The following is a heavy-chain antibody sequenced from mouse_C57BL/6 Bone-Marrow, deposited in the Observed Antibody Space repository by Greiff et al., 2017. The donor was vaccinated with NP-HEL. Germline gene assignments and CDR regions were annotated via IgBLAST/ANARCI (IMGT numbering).Heavy chain of an antibody. J-gene: IGHJ1*03. Sequence: QVQLQQSGPELVKPGASVKISCKASGYAFSSSWLNWVKQRPGKGLEWIGRIYPGDGDTNYNGKFKGKATLTADKSSSTAYMQLSSLTSEDSAVYFWARDYYGSRYWYFDVWGTGTTVTVSS. D-gene: IGHD1-1*01. CDR2: IYPGDGDT. CDR3: ARDYYGSRYWYFDV. CDR1: GYAFSSSW. V-gene: IGHV1-82*01.